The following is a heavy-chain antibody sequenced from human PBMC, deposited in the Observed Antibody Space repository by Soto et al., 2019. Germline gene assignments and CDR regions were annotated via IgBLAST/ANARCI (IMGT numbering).Heavy chain of an antibody. CDR3: ARQGRGISNETWFHP. CDR1: DSISSSGFY. CDR2: IFHSGNT. D-gene: IGHD3-3*02. Sequence: QVKLQESGPGLVKPSETLSLTCTVSDSISSSGFYWAWIRQPPGKGLEWIGSIFHSGNTYYNPSVRSRLSISVDTSKNQFSLTLSSVTAADTATSYCARQGRGISNETWFHPWGQGTLVIVSS. J-gene: IGHJ5*02. V-gene: IGHV4-39*01.